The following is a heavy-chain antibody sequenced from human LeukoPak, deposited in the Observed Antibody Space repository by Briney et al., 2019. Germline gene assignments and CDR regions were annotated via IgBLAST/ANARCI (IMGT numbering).Heavy chain of an antibody. J-gene: IGHJ6*03. D-gene: IGHD3-3*01. V-gene: IGHV1-18*01. CDR3: ARTVGNYDFWSGYSQTYYYYYMDV. CDR2: ISAYNGNT. CDR1: GYTFTSYG. Sequence: ASVKVSCKASGYTFTSYGISWVRQAPGQGLDWMGWISAYNGNTNYAQKLQGRVTMTTDTSTSTAYMELRSLRSDDTAVYYCARTVGNYDFWSGYSQTYYYYYMDVWGKGTTVTVSS.